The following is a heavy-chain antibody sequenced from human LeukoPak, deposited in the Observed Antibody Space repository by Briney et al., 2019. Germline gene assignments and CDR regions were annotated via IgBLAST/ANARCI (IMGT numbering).Heavy chain of an antibody. V-gene: IGHV3-48*01. D-gene: IGHD2-21*01. Sequence: PGGSLRLSCAASEFTFSSYSMNWVRQAPGKGLEWVSYITNSGNSKSCADSVKGRFTISRDNTKNSLYLQMNSLRAEDTALYFCGKDISAGGMDVWGQGTPVTVSS. J-gene: IGHJ6*02. CDR1: EFTFSSYS. CDR3: GKDISAGGMDV. CDR2: ITNSGNSK.